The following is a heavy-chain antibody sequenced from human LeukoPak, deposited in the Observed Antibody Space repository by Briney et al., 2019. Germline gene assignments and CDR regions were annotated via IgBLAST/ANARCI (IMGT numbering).Heavy chain of an antibody. CDR2: IYHSGST. CDR1: W. CDR3: ARVSSGATTVDY. J-gene: IGHJ4*02. Sequence: WIGWVRQPPGKGLEWIGEIYHSGSTNYNPSLKSRVTISVDKSKNQFSLKLSSVTAADTAVYYCARVSSGATTVDYWGQGTLVTVSS. D-gene: IGHD1-26*01. V-gene: IGHV4-4*02.